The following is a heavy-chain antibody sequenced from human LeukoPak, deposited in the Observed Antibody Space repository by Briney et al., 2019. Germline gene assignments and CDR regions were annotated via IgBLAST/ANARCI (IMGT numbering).Heavy chain of an antibody. CDR2: IYASGST. Sequence: PSETLSLTCSVSGVSISSHYWSWIRQPAGEGLEWIGRIYASGSTNYNPSLNSRVTISVDKSKNHLSLNLSSVTAADTAFYYCARDWRYCSVGSCSYYSDYWGQGALVTVST. CDR3: ARDWRYCSVGSCSYYSDY. J-gene: IGHJ4*02. CDR1: GVSISSHY. D-gene: IGHD2-15*01. V-gene: IGHV4-4*07.